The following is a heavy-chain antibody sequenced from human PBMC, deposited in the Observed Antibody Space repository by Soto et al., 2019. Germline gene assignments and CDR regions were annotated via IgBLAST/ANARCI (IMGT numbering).Heavy chain of an antibody. CDR2: IFSDNER. V-gene: IGHV2-26*01. CDR3: ARMKVDSYQFYYAMDV. Sequence: QVTLKESGPALVKPTETLTLTCTVSGFSLTTGKMGVSWIRQPPGKALEWLAHIFSDNERSYSTSLQGRLTISKDTSGSQVVLSMTNVDPVETATDYCARMKVDSYQFYYAMDVWGQGTTVTVS. J-gene: IGHJ6*02. CDR1: GFSLTTGKMG. D-gene: IGHD3-9*01.